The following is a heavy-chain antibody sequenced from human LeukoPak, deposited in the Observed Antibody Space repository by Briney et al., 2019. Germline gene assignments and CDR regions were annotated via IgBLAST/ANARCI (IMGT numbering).Heavy chain of an antibody. D-gene: IGHD3-22*01. CDR3: ARHSELSSKRSGYRRAEYFQH. J-gene: IGHJ1*01. V-gene: IGHV4-39*01. CDR1: GGSISSSSYY. Sequence: SETLSLTCTVSGGSISSSSYYWGWIRQPPGKGLEWIGSIYYSGSTYYNPSLKSRVTISVDTSKNQFSLKLSSVTAADTAVYYCARHSELSSKRSGYRRAEYFQHWGQGTLVTVSS. CDR2: IYYSGST.